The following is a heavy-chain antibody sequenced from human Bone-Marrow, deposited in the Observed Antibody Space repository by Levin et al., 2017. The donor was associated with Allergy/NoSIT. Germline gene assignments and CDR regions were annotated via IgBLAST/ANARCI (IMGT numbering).Heavy chain of an antibody. CDR1: GFTFSNYW. CDR2: INNGGTAT. V-gene: IGHV3-74*01. CDR3: ATEFSRGAW. D-gene: IGHD3-16*01. Sequence: SGGSLRLSCAASGFTFSNYWMHWVRQAPGKGLVWVSSINNGGTATNYADSVRGRFTISRDNAKNTLYLQMNSLRVEDTAVYYCATEFSRGAWWGQGTLVTVSS. J-gene: IGHJ4*02.